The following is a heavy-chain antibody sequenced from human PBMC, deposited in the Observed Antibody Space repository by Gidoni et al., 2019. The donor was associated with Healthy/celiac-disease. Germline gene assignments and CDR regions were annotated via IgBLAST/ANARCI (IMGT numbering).Heavy chain of an antibody. V-gene: IGHV4-39*01. Sequence: QLQLQESGPGLVKPSETLSLTCTVSGGSISSSSYYWGWIRQPPGKGLEWIGSIYYSGSTYYNPSLKSRVTISVDTSKNQFSLKLSSVTAADTAVYYCARAKQWLVLDRLDPWGQGTLVTVSS. J-gene: IGHJ5*02. CDR2: IYYSGST. CDR3: ARAKQWLVLDRLDP. CDR1: GGSISSSSYY. D-gene: IGHD6-19*01.